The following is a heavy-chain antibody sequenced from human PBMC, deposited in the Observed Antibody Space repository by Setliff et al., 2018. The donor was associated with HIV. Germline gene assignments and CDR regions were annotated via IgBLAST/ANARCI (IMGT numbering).Heavy chain of an antibody. V-gene: IGHV3-23*01. J-gene: IGHJ4*02. Sequence: LRLSCAASGFTFSSYAMSWVRQAPGKGLEWVSAISGSGGSTYYADSVKGRFTISRDNSKNTLYLQMNSLRAEDTAVYYCAKDWGSYYYDSSGYSPPGDYWGQGTLVTVSS. CDR1: GFTFSSYA. CDR2: ISGSGGST. D-gene: IGHD3-22*01. CDR3: AKDWGSYYYDSSGYSPPGDY.